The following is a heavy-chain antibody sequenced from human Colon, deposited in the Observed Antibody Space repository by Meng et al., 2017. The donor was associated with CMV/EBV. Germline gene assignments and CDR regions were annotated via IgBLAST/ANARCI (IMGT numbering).Heavy chain of an antibody. CDR2: IYYNGAT. CDR1: GGSMRSYY. J-gene: IGHJ4*02. D-gene: IGHD2-8*02. V-gene: IGHV4-59*01. CDR3: ARGNRATGGNFDY. Sequence: ESLKISCTVSGGSMRSYYWSWIRQPPGKGLEWIGNIYYNGATNYNPSLKSRVIILIDTSNNQFSLKVGSVTAADTAVYYCARGNRATGGNFDYWGQGTLVTVSS.